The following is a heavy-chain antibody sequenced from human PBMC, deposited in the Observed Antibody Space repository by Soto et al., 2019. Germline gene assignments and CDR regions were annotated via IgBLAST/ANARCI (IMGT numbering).Heavy chain of an antibody. CDR3: ARGDYYDRRFDS. CDR2: IKQDGSEK. V-gene: IGHV3-7*03. D-gene: IGHD3-22*01. J-gene: IGHJ4*02. Sequence: EVQLVESGGGLVQSGGSLRLSCAASGFTFSSSWMNWVRQAPGKGLEWVADIKQDGSEKYYVDSLKGRFTISRDNAKNSLYLQMNSLRAEDTAVYYCARGDYYDRRFDSWGQGTLVTVSS. CDR1: GFTFSSSW.